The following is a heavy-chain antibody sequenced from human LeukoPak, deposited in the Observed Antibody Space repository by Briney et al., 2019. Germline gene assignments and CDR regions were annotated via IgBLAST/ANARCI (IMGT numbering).Heavy chain of an antibody. CDR2: INPNSGGT. CDR3: ARDGSIVGAVDY. V-gene: IGHV1-2*02. CDR1: GYTFTGYY. J-gene: IGHJ4*02. D-gene: IGHD1-26*01. Sequence: EASVKVSCKASGYTFTGYYMHWVRQAPGQGLEWMGWINPNSGGTNYAQKFQGRVTMTRDTSISTAYMEPSRLRSDDTAVYYCARDGSIVGAVDYWGQGTLVTVSS.